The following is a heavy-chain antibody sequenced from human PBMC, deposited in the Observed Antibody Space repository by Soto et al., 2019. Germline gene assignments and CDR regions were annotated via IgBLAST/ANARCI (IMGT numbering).Heavy chain of an antibody. CDR3: ARDSLELEPTD. Sequence: QVQLVQSGAEVKKPGASVKVSCKASGYIFSSYGISWVRQAPGQGLEWMGWSSGYNGNTKYAQKLQGRVTMTTDTSTSTAYMELRSLRSDDTAVYYCARDSLELEPTDWGQGTLVTVSS. J-gene: IGHJ4*02. D-gene: IGHD1-1*01. V-gene: IGHV1-18*01. CDR2: SSGYNGNT. CDR1: GYIFSSYG.